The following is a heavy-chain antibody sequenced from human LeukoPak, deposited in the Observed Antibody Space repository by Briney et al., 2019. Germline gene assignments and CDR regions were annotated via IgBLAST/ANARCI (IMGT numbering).Heavy chain of an antibody. Sequence: GTSVRLSCVASGFTFIDYAVTWVRQAPGKGLEWVSSISSRNGNTFYSDYVKGRSTISRDASKNTLYLQMNTLRAEDTATYYCAKDRGLYSGVFALDIWGQGTLVTVSS. CDR1: GFTFIDYA. CDR3: AKDRGLYSGVFALDI. D-gene: IGHD1-26*01. J-gene: IGHJ3*02. CDR2: ISSRNGNT. V-gene: IGHV3-23*01.